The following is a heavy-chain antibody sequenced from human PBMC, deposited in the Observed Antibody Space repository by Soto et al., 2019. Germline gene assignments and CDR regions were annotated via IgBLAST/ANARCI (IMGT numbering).Heavy chain of an antibody. CDR1: GFTFSSYA. CDR2: ISGSGGST. J-gene: IGHJ4*02. Sequence: EVQLLESGGGLVQPGGSLRLSCAASGFTFSSYAMSWVRQAPGKGLEWVSAISGSGGSTYYADSVKGRFTISRDNSKNTLYLQKNSLRAEDTAVYYYAKSPPSPDYGDYVLHCFDFWGQGTLVTVSS. V-gene: IGHV3-23*01. CDR3: AKSPPSPDYGDYVLHCFDF. D-gene: IGHD4-17*01.